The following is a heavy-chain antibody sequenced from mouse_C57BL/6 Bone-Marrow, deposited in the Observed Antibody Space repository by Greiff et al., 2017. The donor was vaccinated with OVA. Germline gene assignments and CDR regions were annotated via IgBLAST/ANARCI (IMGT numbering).Heavy chain of an antibody. CDR3: TTLYGSSYETWFAY. D-gene: IGHD1-1*01. V-gene: IGHV14-4*01. Sequence: EVQLQQSGAELVRPGASVKLSCTASGFNIKDDYMHWVKQRPEQGLEWIGWIDPENGDTEYASKFQGKATITADTSSNTAYLQLRSLTSDDTAVYYCTTLYGSSYETWFAYWGQGTLVTVSA. CDR1: GFNIKDDY. J-gene: IGHJ3*01. CDR2: IDPENGDT.